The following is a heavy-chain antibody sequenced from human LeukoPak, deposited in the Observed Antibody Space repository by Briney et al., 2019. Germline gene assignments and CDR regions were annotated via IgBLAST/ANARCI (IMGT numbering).Heavy chain of an antibody. CDR3: ARGAGLYYYCYYMDV. V-gene: IGHV1-2*02. J-gene: IGHJ6*03. CDR1: GYTFTGYY. CDR2: INPNSGGT. D-gene: IGHD6-13*01. Sequence: ASVKVSCKASGYTFTGYYMHWVRQAPGQGLEWMGWINPNSGGTNYAQKFQGRVIMTRDTSISTAYMELSRLRSDDTAVYYCARGAGLYYYCYYMDVWGKGTTVTVSS.